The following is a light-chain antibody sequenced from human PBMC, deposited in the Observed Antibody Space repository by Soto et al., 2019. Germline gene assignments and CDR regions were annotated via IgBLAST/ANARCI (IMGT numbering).Light chain of an antibody. CDR1: QSVSSN. CDR2: GAS. Sequence: EIVMTQSPATLSVSPGERATLSCRASQSVSSNLAWYQQKPGQAPRFLIYGASTRATGIPARFRGSGSGTEFTLTISSLQSEDFAVYYCQQYNNWPYTFGQGTKLEIK. J-gene: IGKJ2*01. V-gene: IGKV3-15*01. CDR3: QQYNNWPYT.